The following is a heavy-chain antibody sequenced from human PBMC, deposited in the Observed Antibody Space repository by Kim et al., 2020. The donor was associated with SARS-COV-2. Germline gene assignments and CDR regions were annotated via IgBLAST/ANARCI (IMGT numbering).Heavy chain of an antibody. CDR1: GGTFSSYA. J-gene: IGHJ6*02. CDR2: IIPIFGTA. V-gene: IGHV1-69*13. D-gene: IGHD3-10*01. Sequence: SVKVSCKASGGTFSSYAISWVRQAPGQGLEWMGGIIPIFGTANYAQKFQGRVTITADESTSTAYMELSSLRSEDTAVYYCARGRKVLYYYGSGSYRRYYYGMDVWGQGTTVTVSS. CDR3: ARGRKVLYYYGSGSYRRYYYGMDV.